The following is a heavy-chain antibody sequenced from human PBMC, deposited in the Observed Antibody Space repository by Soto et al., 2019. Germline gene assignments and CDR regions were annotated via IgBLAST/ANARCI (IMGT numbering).Heavy chain of an antibody. CDR2: IYYSGSS. D-gene: IGHD1-1*01. J-gene: IGHJ4*02. CDR3: ASTRDYFDY. V-gene: IGHV4-31*03. Sequence: SETLSLTCTVSGGSISTGGYYWSWIRQHPGKGLEWIGYIYYSGSSSYNLSLKGRLTISVDTSKNQFSLRLSSVTAADTAVYYCASTRDYFDYWGQGILVTVSS. CDR1: GGSISTGGYY.